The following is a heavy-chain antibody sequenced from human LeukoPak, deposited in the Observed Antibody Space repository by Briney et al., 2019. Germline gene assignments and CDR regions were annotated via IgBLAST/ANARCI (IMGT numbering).Heavy chain of an antibody. CDR3: ARSGGYDFLFFDY. V-gene: IGHV3-21*01. J-gene: IGHJ4*02. CDR1: GFAFSSYS. D-gene: IGHD5-12*01. CDR2: ISSSSSYI. Sequence: GGSLRLSCAASGFAFSSYSMNWVRQAPGKGLEWVSSISSSSSYIYYADSVKGRFTISRDNAKNSLYLQMNSLRAEDTAVYYCARSGGYDFLFFDYWGQGTLVTVSS.